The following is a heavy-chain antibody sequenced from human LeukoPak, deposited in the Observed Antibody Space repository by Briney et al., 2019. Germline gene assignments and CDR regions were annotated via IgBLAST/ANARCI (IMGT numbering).Heavy chain of an antibody. CDR2: IYYSGST. Sequence: SETLSLTSTVSGGSISNYYWSWIRQPPGKGLDWIGYIYYSGSTKYNPSLKSRVTISVDTSKNQFSLRLSSVTAADTAVYYCARDWGVSARPGYMDVWGKGTTVTVSS. CDR1: GGSISNYY. CDR3: ARDWGVSARPGYMDV. D-gene: IGHD6-6*01. J-gene: IGHJ6*03. V-gene: IGHV4-59*01.